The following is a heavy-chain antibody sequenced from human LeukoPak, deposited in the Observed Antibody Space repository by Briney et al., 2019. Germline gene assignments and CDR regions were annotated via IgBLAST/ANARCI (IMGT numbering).Heavy chain of an antibody. D-gene: IGHD4-11*01. J-gene: IGHJ4*02. CDR1: GFTVSSNY. CDR3: AKDPVRRDYQFVFDY. Sequence: PGGSLRLSCAASGFTVSSNYMSWVRQAPGKGLEWVSVIYSGGSTYYADSVKGRFTISRDNSKNTLYLQMNSLRAEDTAVYYCAKDPVRRDYQFVFDYWGQGTLVTVSS. CDR2: IYSGGST. V-gene: IGHV3-66*01.